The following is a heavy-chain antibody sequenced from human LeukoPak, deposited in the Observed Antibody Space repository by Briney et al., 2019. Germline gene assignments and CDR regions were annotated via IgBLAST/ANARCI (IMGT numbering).Heavy chain of an antibody. CDR1: GFTFSSYS. CDR3: ARGMGYFDY. Sequence: GGTLRLSCAASGFTFSSYSMNWVRQAPGKGLEWVSSISSSSSYIYYAESVKGRFTISRDNAKNSLYLQMNSLRAEDTAVYYCARGMGYFDYWGQGTLVTVSS. V-gene: IGHV3-21*01. J-gene: IGHJ4*02. CDR2: ISSSSSYI.